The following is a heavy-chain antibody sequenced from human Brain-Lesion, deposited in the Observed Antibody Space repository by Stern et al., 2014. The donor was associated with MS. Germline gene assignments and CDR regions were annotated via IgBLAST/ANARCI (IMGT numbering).Heavy chain of an antibody. CDR2: IFPRDSHT. Sequence: EVQLVESGAEVKKPGESLKISCEASGYLFDDYWIGWVRQMSGRGLELVAIIFPRDSHTRYRPPVQGQVTIAANKSISPAYLQGSSLKAADPAMYYCARSPATPSGYDRFDYWGQGALVTVSS. D-gene: IGHD5-12*01. CDR3: ARSPATPSGYDRFDY. CDR1: GYLFDDYW. J-gene: IGHJ4*02. V-gene: IGHV5-51*03.